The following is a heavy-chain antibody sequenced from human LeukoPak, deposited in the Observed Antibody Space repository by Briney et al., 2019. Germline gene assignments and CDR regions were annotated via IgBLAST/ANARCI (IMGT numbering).Heavy chain of an antibody. CDR3: ARRSSGGSSDY. D-gene: IGHD2-15*01. Sequence: ASVKVSCKASGYTFISYGFTWVRQAPGQGLEWMGWISVHNGNTKYAQELQGRVTMTTDTSTSTAYMELRSLRSDDTAVYYCARRSSGGSSDYWGQGTLVTVSS. V-gene: IGHV1-18*04. CDR2: ISVHNGNT. CDR1: GYTFISYG. J-gene: IGHJ4*02.